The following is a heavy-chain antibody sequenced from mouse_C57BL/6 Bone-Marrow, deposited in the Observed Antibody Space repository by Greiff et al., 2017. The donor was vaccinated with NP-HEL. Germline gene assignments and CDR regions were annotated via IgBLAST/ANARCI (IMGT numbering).Heavy chain of an antibody. CDR3: ARRRYSNYAMDY. D-gene: IGHD2-5*01. CDR2: ISNGGGST. CDR1: GFTFSDYY. J-gene: IGHJ4*01. Sequence: DVQLVESGGGLVQPGGSLKLSCAASGFTFSDYYMYWVRQTPEKRLEWVAYISNGGGSTYYPDTVKGRFTISRDNAKNTMYLQMSRLKSEDTAMYYCARRRYSNYAMDYWGQGTSVTVSS. V-gene: IGHV5-12*01.